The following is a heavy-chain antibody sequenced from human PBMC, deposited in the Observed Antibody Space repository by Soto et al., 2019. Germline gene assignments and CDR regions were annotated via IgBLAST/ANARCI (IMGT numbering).Heavy chain of an antibody. CDR2: ISFDGSNK. CDR1: GFTFSSYG. J-gene: IGHJ6*02. Sequence: QVQLVESGGGVVQPGRSLRLSCAASGFTFSSYGMHWVRQAPGKGLEWVAVISFDGSNKYYADSVKGRFTISRDNSKNTLYLQMNSLRAEDTAVYYCAKVRSSRYGMDVWGQGTTVTVSS. CDR3: AKVRSSRYGMDV. D-gene: IGHD6-13*01. V-gene: IGHV3-30*18.